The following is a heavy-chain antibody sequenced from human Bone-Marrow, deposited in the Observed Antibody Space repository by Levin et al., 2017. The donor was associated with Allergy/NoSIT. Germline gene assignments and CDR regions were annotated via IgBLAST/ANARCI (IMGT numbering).Heavy chain of an antibody. CDR2: ISHSGNTI. D-gene: IGHD3-9*01. CDR1: GFTFKDYY. CDR3: ARTSRFYDTLNGYYNDYYYGMDV. J-gene: IGHJ6*02. Sequence: GESLKISCAASGFTFKDYYMSWTRQAPGKGLEWLSYISHSGNTIYYADSVRGRFTISRDNAKNSLFLQMDSLRAEDTALYFCARTSRFYDTLNGYYNDYYYGMDVWGQGTTVTVSS. V-gene: IGHV3-11*01.